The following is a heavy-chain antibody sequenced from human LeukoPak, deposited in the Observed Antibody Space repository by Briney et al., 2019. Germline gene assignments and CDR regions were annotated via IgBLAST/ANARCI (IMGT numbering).Heavy chain of an antibody. CDR3: ARDLVSTVGYFDY. J-gene: IGHJ4*02. V-gene: IGHV1-18*01. CDR1: GYTFTSYG. CDR2: ISGNNANT. D-gene: IGHD5/OR15-5a*01. Sequence: ASVKVSCKASGYTFTSYGISWVRQAPGQGLEWMAWISGNNANTKYAQKVQGRVTVTTDTSTSTAYMELGSLTSDDTAVYYCARDLVSTVGYFDYWGQGTLVTVSS.